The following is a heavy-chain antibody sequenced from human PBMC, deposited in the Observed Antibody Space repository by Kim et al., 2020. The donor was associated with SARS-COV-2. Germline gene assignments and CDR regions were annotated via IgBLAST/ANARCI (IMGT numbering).Heavy chain of an antibody. J-gene: IGHJ4*02. V-gene: IGHV1-58*01. D-gene: IGHD6-19*01. Sequence: SVKVSCKASGFTFINSAVQWVRQARGQRLEWIGWIVVGSGNTNYAQKFQERVTITRDMSTSTAYMELGSLRSEDTAVYYCAAGSSVDYWGQGTLVTVSS. CDR3: AAGSSVDY. CDR2: IVVGSGNT. CDR1: GFTFINSA.